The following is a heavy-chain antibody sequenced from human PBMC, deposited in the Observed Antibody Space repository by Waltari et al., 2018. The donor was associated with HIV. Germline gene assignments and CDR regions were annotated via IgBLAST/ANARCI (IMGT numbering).Heavy chain of an antibody. CDR3: ASARETMGVDFDS. J-gene: IGHJ4*02. CDR1: GGTFISYS. Sequence: QVQLVQSGAEVKKPGSSVKVSCKASGGTFISYSINWVRQVPGQGLEWLGRIIPRSGTANNAQKCQGRITITADESTSTAYMELRNLKSDDTAVYFCASARETMGVDFDSWGQGTLVNVSS. V-gene: IGHV1-69*08. D-gene: IGHD3-10*01. CDR2: IIPRSGTA.